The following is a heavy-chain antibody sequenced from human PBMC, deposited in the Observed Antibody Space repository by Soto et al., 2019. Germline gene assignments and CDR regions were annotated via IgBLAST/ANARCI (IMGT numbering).Heavy chain of an antibody. J-gene: IGHJ6*02. Sequence: EVQMVESGGGLVQPGGSLRLSCAGSGFTFSTYNMDWVRQAPGKGLEWISYITNTGETIYYADSVRGRFTISRDNAKNALFLQMNSLRYEDTAVYYCARDGDRGYDMDVWGQGTAVTVSS. CDR1: GFTFSTYN. CDR3: ARDGDRGYDMDV. V-gene: IGHV3-48*02. CDR2: ITNTGETI.